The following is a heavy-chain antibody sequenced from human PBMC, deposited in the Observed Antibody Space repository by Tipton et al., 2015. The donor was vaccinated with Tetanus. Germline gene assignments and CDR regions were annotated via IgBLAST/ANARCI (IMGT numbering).Heavy chain of an antibody. V-gene: IGHV1-2*06. Sequence: QLVQSGAEVKKPGASVRVSCEASGYRFSDHFIHWVRQSPGLGLEWMGRINPNDGVTGFAQKFQGRVTLTRDMSITTVYMDLIRLTTDDTAVYYCARDVWKYPYGYGYFDLWGQGALVIFSS. CDR1: GYRFSDHF. CDR3: ARDVWKYPYGYGYFDL. CDR2: INPNDGVT. D-gene: IGHD5-18*01. J-gene: IGHJ4*02.